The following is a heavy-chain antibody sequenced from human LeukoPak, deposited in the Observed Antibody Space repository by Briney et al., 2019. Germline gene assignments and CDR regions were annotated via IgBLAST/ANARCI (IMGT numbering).Heavy chain of an antibody. V-gene: IGHV4-39*01. D-gene: IGHD5-12*01. Sequence: SETLSLTCTVSGGSISSSSYYWGWIRQPPGKGLEWIGSIYYSGSTYYNPSLKSRVTISVDTSKNQFSLKLSSVTAADTAMYYCARHSRAARGYSGYDLSYFDYWGQGTLVTVSS. CDR3: ARHSRAARGYSGYDLSYFDY. CDR2: IYYSGST. CDR1: GGSISSSSYY. J-gene: IGHJ4*02.